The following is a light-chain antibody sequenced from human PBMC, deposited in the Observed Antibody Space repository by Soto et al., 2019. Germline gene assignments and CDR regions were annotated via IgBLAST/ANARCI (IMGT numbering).Light chain of an antibody. Sequence: QSALTQPASVSGSPGQSITISYTGTSGDIGSYNRVSWYQQHPGKDPKLIIYEVTDRPSGVSNRFSGSKSGNTASLTISGLQAEDEAEYYCSSYTNINTRACVFGTGTKLTVL. V-gene: IGLV2-14*01. CDR3: SSYTNINTRACV. CDR2: EVT. J-gene: IGLJ1*01. CDR1: SGDIGSYNR.